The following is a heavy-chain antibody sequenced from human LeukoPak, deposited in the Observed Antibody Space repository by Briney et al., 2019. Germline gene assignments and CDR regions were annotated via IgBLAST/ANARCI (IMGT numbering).Heavy chain of an antibody. V-gene: IGHV4-4*07. CDR1: GVSISSYY. CDR2: IYTSGST. Sequence: PSETLSLTCTVPGVSISSYYLSWVRQPAGKGLEWIGRIYTSGSTNYNPSLKSRVTISVDTSKNQFSLKLSSVTAADTAVYYCARRGSGWYYFDYWGQGTLVTVSS. CDR3: ARRGSGWYYFDY. D-gene: IGHD6-19*01. J-gene: IGHJ4*02.